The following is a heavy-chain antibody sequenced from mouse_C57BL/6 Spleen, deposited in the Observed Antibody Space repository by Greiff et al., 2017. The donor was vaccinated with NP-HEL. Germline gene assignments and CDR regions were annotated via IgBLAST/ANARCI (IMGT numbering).Heavy chain of an antibody. CDR2: IYPGSGNT. CDR3: ARDYEYP. V-gene: IGHV1-76*01. Sequence: QVQLQQSGAELVRPGASVKLSCKASGYTFTDYYINWVKQRPGQGLEWIARIYPGSGNTYYNEKFKGKSTLTAEKSSSTAYMQLSSLTSEDSAVYFCARDYEYPWGQGTLVTVS. CDR1: GYTFTDYY. J-gene: IGHJ3*01. D-gene: IGHD2-4*01.